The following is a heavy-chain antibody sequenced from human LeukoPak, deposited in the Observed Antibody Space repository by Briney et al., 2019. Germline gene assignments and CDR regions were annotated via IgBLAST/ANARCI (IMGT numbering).Heavy chain of an antibody. J-gene: IGHJ4*02. V-gene: IGHV3-21*01. CDR2: ISSSSSYI. CDR3: ARRGEDSSGQQNDY. D-gene: IGHD3-22*01. Sequence: PGGSLRLSCAASGFTFSSYSMNWVRHAPGKGLEWVSSISSSSSYIYYADSVKGRCTISTDNAKKSLYLQMNSLRAEDTAVYYCARRGEDSSGQQNDYWGQGTLVTVSS. CDR1: GFTFSSYS.